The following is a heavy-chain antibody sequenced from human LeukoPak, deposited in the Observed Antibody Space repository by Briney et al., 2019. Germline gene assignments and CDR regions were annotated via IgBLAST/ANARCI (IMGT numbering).Heavy chain of an antibody. V-gene: IGHV4-4*07. CDR1: GGSISSYY. CDR3: ASNPHYYDSSGYPGD. Sequence: PSETLSLTCTVSGGSISSYYWSWIRQPAGKGLEWIGRIYTSGSTNYNPSLKSRVTISVDTSKNQFSLKLSSGTAADTTVYYCASNPHYYDSSGYPGDWGQGTLVTVSS. CDR2: IYTSGST. J-gene: IGHJ4*02. D-gene: IGHD3-22*01.